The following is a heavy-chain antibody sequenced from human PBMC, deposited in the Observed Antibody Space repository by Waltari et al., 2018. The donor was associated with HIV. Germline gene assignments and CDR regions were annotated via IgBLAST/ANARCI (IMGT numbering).Heavy chain of an antibody. D-gene: IGHD3-9*01. J-gene: IGHJ4*02. Sequence: QVLLQQWGAGLLKPSETLSLTCAVYDGSLSVYVRCWLRQPPGKGLEWIGEIDHRRRTNYNSSFRSRVAMSLDTSKNQFSLRLTSVTASDTAVYFCARFRPYEIVNFRTYYFDSWGQGTVVTVSS. CDR2: IDHRRRT. V-gene: IGHV4-34*01. CDR1: DGSLSVYV. CDR3: ARFRPYEIVNFRTYYFDS.